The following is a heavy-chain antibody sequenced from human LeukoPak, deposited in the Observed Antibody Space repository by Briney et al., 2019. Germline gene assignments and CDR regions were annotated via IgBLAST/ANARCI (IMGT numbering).Heavy chain of an antibody. CDR1: GGTFSSYA. CDR2: IIPIFGTA. CDR3: ARDLKPYYDSSGYYLNWFDP. V-gene: IGHV1-69*13. J-gene: IGHJ5*02. Sequence: ASVKVSCKASGGTFSSYAISWVRQAPGQGLEWMGGIIPIFGTANYAQKFQGRVTITADESTSTAYMELSSLRSEDTAVYYCARDLKPYYDSSGYYLNWFDPWGQGTLVTVSS. D-gene: IGHD3-22*01.